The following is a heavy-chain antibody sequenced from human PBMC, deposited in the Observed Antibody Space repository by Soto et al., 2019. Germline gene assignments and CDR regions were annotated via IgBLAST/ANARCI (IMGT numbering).Heavy chain of an antibody. CDR2: IYYSGST. CDR3: ATSETSYSSGYSNWFDP. CDR1: GGSISSSSYY. J-gene: IGHJ5*02. V-gene: IGHV4-39*01. D-gene: IGHD3-22*01. Sequence: PSETLSLTCTVSGGSISSSSYYWGWIRQPPGKGLEWIGSIYYSGSTYYNPSLKSRVTISVDTSKNQFSLKLSSVTAADTAVYYCATSETSYSSGYSNWFDPWGQGTLVTVSS.